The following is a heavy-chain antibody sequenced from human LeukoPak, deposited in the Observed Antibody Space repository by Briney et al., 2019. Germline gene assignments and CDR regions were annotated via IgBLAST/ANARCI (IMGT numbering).Heavy chain of an antibody. Sequence: ASVKVSCKASGYTFTSYYMHWARQAPGQGLEWMGIINPSGGSTSYAQKFQGRVTMTRDMSTSTVYMELSSLRSEDTAVYYCARDPRYDYEGYWGQGTLVTVSS. J-gene: IGHJ4*02. V-gene: IGHV1-46*01. D-gene: IGHD3-16*01. CDR2: INPSGGST. CDR1: GYTFTSYY. CDR3: ARDPRYDYEGY.